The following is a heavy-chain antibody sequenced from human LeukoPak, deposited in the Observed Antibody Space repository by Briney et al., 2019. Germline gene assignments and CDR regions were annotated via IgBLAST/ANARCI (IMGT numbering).Heavy chain of an antibody. J-gene: IGHJ3*02. CDR3: AKTYCSGGGSCYSTADDAFDI. Sequence: PGGSLRLSCAASGFSFWTYGMHWVRQAPGKGLEWVAVTWHDESEKNYVDSVKGRFTISRDNSKNTLYLQMNNLRAEDTAVYYCAKTYCSGGGSCYSTADDAFDIWRQGTMLTVSS. CDR1: GFSFWTYG. D-gene: IGHD2-15*01. V-gene: IGHV3-33*06. CDR2: TWHDESEK.